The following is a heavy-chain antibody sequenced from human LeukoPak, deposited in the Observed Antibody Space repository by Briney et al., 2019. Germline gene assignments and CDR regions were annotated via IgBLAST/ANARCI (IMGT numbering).Heavy chain of an antibody. V-gene: IGHV4-39*07. CDR2: FSCSGST. D-gene: IGHD1-1*01. CDR1: GGSISSCTYS. J-gene: IGHJ4*02. Sequence: SETLSLTCSVSGGSISSCTYSWGWIRQPPGKGLEWIGSFSCSGSTYYNRSLKSRVTISVDTSKSQFSLYMDSVTAADTAVYYCARDWNRYAYWGQGTLVTVSS. CDR3: ARDWNRYAY.